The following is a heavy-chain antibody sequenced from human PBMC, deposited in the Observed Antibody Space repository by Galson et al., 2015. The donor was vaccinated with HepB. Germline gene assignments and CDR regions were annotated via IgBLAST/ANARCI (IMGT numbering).Heavy chain of an antibody. CDR1: GFTFSSYW. Sequence: SLRLSCAASGFTFSSYWMSWVRQAPGKGLEWVANIKQDGSEKYYVDSVKGRFTISRDNAKNSLYLQMNSLRAEDTAVYYCARGRVGYCSSTSCRDYWGQGTLVTVSS. J-gene: IGHJ4*02. V-gene: IGHV3-7*03. CDR3: ARGRVGYCSSTSCRDY. D-gene: IGHD2-2*01. CDR2: IKQDGSEK.